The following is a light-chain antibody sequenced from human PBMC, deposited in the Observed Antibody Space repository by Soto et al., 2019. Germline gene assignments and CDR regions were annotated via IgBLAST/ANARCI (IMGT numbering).Light chain of an antibody. J-gene: IGLJ3*02. V-gene: IGLV2-14*01. CDR1: DNDVGVYNY. CDR3: SSYTTSTTRV. CDR2: DVT. Sequence: QSVLTQPVSVSGSPGQSITISCTGTDNDVGVYNYVSWYQQHPGKAPKLIIYDVTNRPSGVANRFSGSTSGNTASLTISGLQAEDEADYNCSSYTTSTTRVFGGGTKVTVL.